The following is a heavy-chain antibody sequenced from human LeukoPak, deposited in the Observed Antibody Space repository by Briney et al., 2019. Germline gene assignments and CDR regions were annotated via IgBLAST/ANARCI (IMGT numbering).Heavy chain of an antibody. D-gene: IGHD2-21*02. CDR2: IYYSGST. CDR1: GGSISSYY. Sequence: SETLSLTCTVSGGSISSYYWSWIRQPPGKGLEWIGYIYYSGSTNYNPSLKSRVTISVDTSKNQFSLKLSSVTAADTAVYYCARLVGVTTPDYWGQGTLVTVPS. J-gene: IGHJ4*02. CDR3: ARLVGVTTPDY. V-gene: IGHV4-59*08.